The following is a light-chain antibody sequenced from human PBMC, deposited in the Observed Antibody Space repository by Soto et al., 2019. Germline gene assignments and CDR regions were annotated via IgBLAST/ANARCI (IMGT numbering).Light chain of an antibody. CDR2: EAS. Sequence: DIQMTQSPSTLSASVGDRVTITCRASQSISDWLAWYQQKPGKAPNLLIYEASSLQSGVPSRFSGSGSGTEFPLTISRRQLDDFATYYCHQYYIYWPSAQGPTVEIK. CDR3: HQYYIYWP. V-gene: IGKV1-5*03. J-gene: IGKJ1*01. CDR1: QSISDW.